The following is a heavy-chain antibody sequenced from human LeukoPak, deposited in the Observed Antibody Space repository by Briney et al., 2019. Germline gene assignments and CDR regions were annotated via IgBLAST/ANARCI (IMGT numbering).Heavy chain of an antibody. D-gene: IGHD2-15*01. CDR3: ARQLGYCSDGSCYFDY. J-gene: IGHJ4*02. CDR1: GFTFSNYA. V-gene: IGHV3-23*01. Sequence: PGGSLRLSCAATGFTFSNYAMSWVRQAPGRGLEWVSAISNNGGITYDADSMKGRFTISRDNSKNTLHLQMNSLRAEDTAVYHCARQLGYCSDGSCYFDYWGQGTLVTVSS. CDR2: ISNNGGIT.